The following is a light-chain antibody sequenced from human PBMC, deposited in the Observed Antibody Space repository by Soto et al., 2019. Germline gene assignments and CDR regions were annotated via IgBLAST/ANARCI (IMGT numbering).Light chain of an antibody. CDR1: KSVSNY. CDR3: QERYT. J-gene: IGKJ2*01. Sequence: IVLTQSPATLSLSPGERATLSCRASKSVSNYLAWYQQKPGQAPRLLIYDASNRATGIPARFSGSGSGTAFTLTISSLEPEDFAVYYCQERYTFGQGTKLEIK. CDR2: DAS. V-gene: IGKV3-11*01.